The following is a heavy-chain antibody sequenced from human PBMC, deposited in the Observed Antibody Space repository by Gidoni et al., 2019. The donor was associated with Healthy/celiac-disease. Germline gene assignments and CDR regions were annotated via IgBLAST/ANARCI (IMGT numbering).Heavy chain of an antibody. CDR2: IIPILGIA. D-gene: IGHD3-10*01. CDR3: ARARNYYGSGSRRYYYYYMDV. CDR1: GGTFSSYT. V-gene: IGHV1-69*02. J-gene: IGHJ6*03. Sequence: QVQLVQSGAEAKKPGSSVKVYCKASGGTFSSYTTSRVRQAPGQGLEWMGRIIPILGIANYAQKFQGRVTITADKSTGTAYMELSSLRSEDTAVYYCARARNYYGSGSRRYYYYYMDVWGKGTTVTVSS.